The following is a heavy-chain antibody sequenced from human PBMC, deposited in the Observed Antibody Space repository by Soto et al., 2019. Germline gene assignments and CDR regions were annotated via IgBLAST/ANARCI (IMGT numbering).Heavy chain of an antibody. V-gene: IGHV1-69*12. D-gene: IGHD2-15*01. J-gene: IGHJ6*02. CDR2: IIPIFGTT. CDR3: ARDIVVVVAGAGDYYGMDV. CDR1: GGTFSSYA. Sequence: QVQLVQSGAEVKKPGSSVKVSCKASGGTFSSYAISWVRQAPGQGLEWMAGIIPIFGTTTYAQKFQGRVTITADESTSTAYMELSSLRSEDTAVYYCARDIVVVVAGAGDYYGMDVWGQGTTVTVSS.